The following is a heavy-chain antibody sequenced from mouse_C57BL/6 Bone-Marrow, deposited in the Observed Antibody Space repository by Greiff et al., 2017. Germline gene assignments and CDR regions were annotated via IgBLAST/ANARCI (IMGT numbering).Heavy chain of an antibody. CDR2: ISYRGST. J-gene: IGHJ3*01. CDR3: ASKIDGNSRFAY. V-gene: IGHV3-2*02. D-gene: IGHD2-1*01. Sequence: EVKLQESGPGLVTPSQSLSLTCTVTGYSITSDYAWNWIRQFPGNKLEWMGYISYRGSTSYNPSLKSRISITRDTSKNQFFLQLKSVTTEDTATYYCASKIDGNSRFAYWGQGTLVTVSA. CDR1: GYSITSDYA.